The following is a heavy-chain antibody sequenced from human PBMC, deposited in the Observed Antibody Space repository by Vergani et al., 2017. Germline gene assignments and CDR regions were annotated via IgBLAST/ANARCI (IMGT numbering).Heavy chain of an antibody. CDR2: IWYDGSNK. D-gene: IGHD5-18*01. V-gene: IGHV3-33*01. CDR1: GFTFSSYG. CDR3: ARDAVDTAMDGSHVGHYYGMDV. Sequence: VQLVESGGGVVHPGRSLRLSCAASGFTFSSYGMHWVRQAPGKGLEWVAVIWYDGSNKYYADSVKGRFTISRDNSKNTLYLQMNSLRAEDTAVYYCARDAVDTAMDGSHVGHYYGMDVWGQGTTVTVSS. J-gene: IGHJ6*02.